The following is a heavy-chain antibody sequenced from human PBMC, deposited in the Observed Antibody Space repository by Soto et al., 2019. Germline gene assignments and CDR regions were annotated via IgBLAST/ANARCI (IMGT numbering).Heavy chain of an antibody. CDR3: AKEGTSGLYYFDY. D-gene: IGHD6-19*01. V-gene: IGHV3-23*01. CDR2: ISGSGDTP. J-gene: IGHJ4*02. CDR1: GFTFSNYA. Sequence: SLRLSCAASGFTFSNYAISWVRPAPGKGLEWVSIISGSGDTPYYADSVKGRFTISRDNSRNTLYLQMNSLRAGDSAKYYCAKEGTSGLYYFDYWGPGTLVTVSS.